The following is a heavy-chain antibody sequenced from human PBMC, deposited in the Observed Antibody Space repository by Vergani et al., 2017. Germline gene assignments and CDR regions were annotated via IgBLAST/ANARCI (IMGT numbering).Heavy chain of an antibody. CDR2: TIPSFGTA. V-gene: IGHV1-69*01. D-gene: IGHD2-15*01. CDR1: GGTFSGYA. J-gene: IGHJ5*02. CDR3: ARAYCSGGSCYSSALDWFDP. Sequence: QVQLVQSGAEVKKPGSSVKVSCKASGGTFSGYAISWVRQAPGQGLGWMGGTIPSFGTANYAQKFQGRVTITADESTSTAYMELSSLRSEDTAVYYCARAYCSGGSCYSSALDWFDPWGQGTLVTVSS.